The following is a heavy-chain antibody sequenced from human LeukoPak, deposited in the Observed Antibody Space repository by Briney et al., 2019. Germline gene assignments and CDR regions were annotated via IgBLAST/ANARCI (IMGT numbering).Heavy chain of an antibody. V-gene: IGHV3-30*19. CDR3: ARDRANAFDI. CDR2: ILSDGSKE. CDR1: GFTFSSYG. D-gene: IGHD3-10*01. Sequence: PGGSLRLSCAASGFTFSSYGMHWVRQAPGKGLEWVAVILSDGSKEFYTDSVKGRFTISRDNSKNTLYVQMHNLRSGDTALYYCARDRANAFDIWGQGTRVIVS. J-gene: IGHJ3*02.